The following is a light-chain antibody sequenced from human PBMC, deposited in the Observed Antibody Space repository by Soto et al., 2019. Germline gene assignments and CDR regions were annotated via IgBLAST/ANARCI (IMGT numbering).Light chain of an antibody. Sequence: EIVLTQSPATLSLSPGERATLSCRASQSVSTSLAWYQQKPDQAPRLLIYDVSNRATGIPARFSGSGSGTDFTLTISSLEPEDFAVYYCQQRSNWTPITFGQGTRLEIK. V-gene: IGKV3-11*01. J-gene: IGKJ5*01. CDR2: DVS. CDR1: QSVSTS. CDR3: QQRSNWTPIT.